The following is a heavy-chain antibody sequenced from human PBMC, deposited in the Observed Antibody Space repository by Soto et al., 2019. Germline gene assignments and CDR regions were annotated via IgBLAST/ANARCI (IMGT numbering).Heavy chain of an antibody. Sequence: PSETLSLTCTVSGGSISSSSYYWGWIRQPPGKGLEWIGSIYYSGSTYYNPSLKSRVTISVDTSKNQFSLKLSSVTAADTAVYYCARRRIAAAGDYYYYGMDVWGQGTTVTVYS. CDR3: ARRRIAAAGDYYYYGMDV. J-gene: IGHJ6*02. CDR2: IYYSGST. V-gene: IGHV4-39*01. CDR1: GGSISSSSYY. D-gene: IGHD6-13*01.